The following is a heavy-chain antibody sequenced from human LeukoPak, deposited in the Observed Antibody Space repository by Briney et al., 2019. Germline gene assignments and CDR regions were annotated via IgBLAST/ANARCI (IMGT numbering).Heavy chain of an antibody. CDR1: GFTFSSYW. CDR2: IRYDGSNK. J-gene: IGHJ2*01. V-gene: IGHV3-30*02. D-gene: IGHD2-2*01. CDR3: AKGAIVVVPAALRYFDL. Sequence: GGSLRLSCAASGFTFSSYWMHWVRQAPGKGLEWVAFIRYDGSNKYYADSVKGRFTISRDNSKNTLYLQMNSLRAEDTAVYYCAKGAIVVVPAALRYFDLWGRGTLVTVSS.